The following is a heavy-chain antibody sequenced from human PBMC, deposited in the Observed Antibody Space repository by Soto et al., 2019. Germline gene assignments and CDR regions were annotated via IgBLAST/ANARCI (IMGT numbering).Heavy chain of an antibody. CDR2: INHSGST. D-gene: IGHD3-22*01. CDR3: AKADASGYNSLLFDY. Sequence: QVQLQQWGAGLLKPSETLSLTCAVYGGSFSGYYWSWIRQPPGKGLEWIGEINHSGSTNYNPSLKSRVTISVDTSKNQFSLKLSSVTAADTAVYYCAKADASGYNSLLFDYWGQGTLVTVSS. V-gene: IGHV4-34*01. CDR1: GGSFSGYY. J-gene: IGHJ4*02.